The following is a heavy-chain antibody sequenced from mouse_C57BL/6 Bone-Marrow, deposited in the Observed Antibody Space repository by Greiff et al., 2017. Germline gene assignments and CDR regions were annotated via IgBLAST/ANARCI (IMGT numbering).Heavy chain of an antibody. CDR3: VFRGLYYGNPWFAY. J-gene: IGHJ3*01. Sequence: EVQLVESGGGLVQPKGSLKLSCAASGFTFNTYAMHWVRQAPGKGLEWVARIRSKSSNYATYYADSVKDRFTISRDDSQSMIYLQMNNLKTEDTAMYYCVFRGLYYGNPWFAYWGQGTLVTVSA. CDR2: IRSKSSNYAT. CDR1: GFTFNTYA. D-gene: IGHD2-1*01. V-gene: IGHV10-3*01.